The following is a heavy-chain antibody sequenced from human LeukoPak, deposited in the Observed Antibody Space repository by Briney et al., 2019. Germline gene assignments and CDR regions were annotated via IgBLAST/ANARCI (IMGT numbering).Heavy chain of an antibody. V-gene: IGHV4-34*01. CDR3: ARHWDNNGWNFDY. D-gene: IGHD6-19*01. CDR2: INHSGST. CDR1: GESFSGYY. Sequence: SETLSLTCAVYGESFSGYYWSWIRQPPGKGLEWIGEINHSGSTNYNPSLKSRVTISVDTSKNQFSLSLTSVTAADTAVYYCARHWDNNGWNFDYWGRGTLVTVSS. J-gene: IGHJ4*02.